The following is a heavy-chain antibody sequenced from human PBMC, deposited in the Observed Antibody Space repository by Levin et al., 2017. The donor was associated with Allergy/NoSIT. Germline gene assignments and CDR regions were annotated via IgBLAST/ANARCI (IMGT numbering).Heavy chain of an antibody. V-gene: IGHV4-59*01. D-gene: IGHD2-21*02. CDR3: ARDRAVRAGDTFYYYGMDV. CDR2: IYYSGST. CDR1: GGSISNYH. Sequence: MPSETLSLTCTVSGGSISNYHWSWIRQPPGKGLEWIGYIYYSGSTNYNPSLKSRVTISVDTSKNQFSLKLTSVTAADTAVYYCARDRAVRAGDTFYYYGMDVWGQGTTVTVSS. J-gene: IGHJ6*02.